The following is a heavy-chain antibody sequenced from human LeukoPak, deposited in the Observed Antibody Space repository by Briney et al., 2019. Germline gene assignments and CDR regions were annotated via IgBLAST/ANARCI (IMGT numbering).Heavy chain of an antibody. D-gene: IGHD3-10*01. CDR3: AKVVRGVLLTGAFDI. CDR1: GFTFSSYA. CDR2: ISGSGGST. V-gene: IGHV3-23*01. J-gene: IGHJ3*02. Sequence: PGGSLRLSCAASGFTFSSYAMSWVRQAPGKRLEWVSAISGSGGSTYYADSVKGRFTISRDNSKNTLYLQMNSLRAEDTAVYYCAKVVRGVLLTGAFDIWGQGTMVTVSS.